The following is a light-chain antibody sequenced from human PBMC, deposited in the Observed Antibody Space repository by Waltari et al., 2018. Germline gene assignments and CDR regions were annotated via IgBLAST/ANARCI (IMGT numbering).Light chain of an antibody. J-gene: IGKJ4*01. CDR2: DAS. CDR3: QQYETLPPS. Sequence: DIQMTQSPSSLSASVGDRVTITCQATQDINNFLNWYQQKPGRAPSPLIYDASNLETGVTSRFSGSGSGTHFTLTISSLQTEDSATYYCQQYETLPPSFGGGTKVEI. CDR1: QDINNF. V-gene: IGKV1-33*01.